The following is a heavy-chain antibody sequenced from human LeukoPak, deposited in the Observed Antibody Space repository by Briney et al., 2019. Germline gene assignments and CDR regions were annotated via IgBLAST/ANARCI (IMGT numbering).Heavy chain of an antibody. J-gene: IGHJ4*02. Sequence: GGSLRLSCAASGFTFSVYFMGWVRQAPGKGLEWVSIIYSGGSTYYADSVKDRFAISRDNSKNTLYLQMNSLRTDDTAVYYCARAQGGTMPGYFDYWGQGTLVTVSS. CDR2: IYSGGST. D-gene: IGHD2-15*01. CDR1: GFTFSVYF. V-gene: IGHV3-53*01. CDR3: ARAQGGTMPGYFDY.